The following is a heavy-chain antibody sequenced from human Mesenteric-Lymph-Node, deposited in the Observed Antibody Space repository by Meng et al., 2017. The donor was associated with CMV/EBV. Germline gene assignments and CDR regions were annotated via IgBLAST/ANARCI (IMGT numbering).Heavy chain of an antibody. CDR3: ARGRFWSGYSDY. CDR2: INHSGSI. J-gene: IGHJ4*02. D-gene: IGHD3-3*01. Sequence: SETLSLTCAVYGGSFSGYYWSWIRQPPGKGLEWIGEINHSGSINYNPSLKSRVTISVDTSKNQFSLKLSSVTAADTAVYYCARGRFWSGYSDYWGQGTLVTVSS. V-gene: IGHV4-34*01. CDR1: GGSFSGYY.